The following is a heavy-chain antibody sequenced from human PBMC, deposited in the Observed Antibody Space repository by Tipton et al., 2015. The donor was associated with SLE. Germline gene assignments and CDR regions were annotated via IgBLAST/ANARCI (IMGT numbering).Heavy chain of an antibody. J-gene: IGHJ4*02. D-gene: IGHD3-3*01. V-gene: IGHV4-59*08. CDR1: GGSISSYY. CDR3: ARQQTYYDFWSGYYTGSGYFDY. CDR2: IYYSGST. Sequence: TLSLTCTVSGGSISSYYWSWIRQPPGKGLEWIGYIYYSGSTNYNPSLKSRVTISVDTSKNQFSLKLSSVTAADTAVYYCARQQTYYDFWSGYYTGSGYFDYWGQGTLVTVSS.